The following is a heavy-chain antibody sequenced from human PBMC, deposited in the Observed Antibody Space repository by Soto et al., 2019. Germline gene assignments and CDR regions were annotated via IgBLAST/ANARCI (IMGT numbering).Heavy chain of an antibody. Sequence: QVQLVQSGAEVKKPGSSVKVSCKASGGIFTSYVVSWVRQAPGQGLEWMGGIIPVFGTTNYAQKFQGRVKITADTSTTTAYMELSSLRSEDTAVYYCAKAFFYSSSTNNYYSYGMDVWGQGTTVTVSS. D-gene: IGHD6-6*01. V-gene: IGHV1-69*06. CDR3: AKAFFYSSSTNNYYSYGMDV. CDR1: GGIFTSYV. CDR2: IIPVFGTT. J-gene: IGHJ6*02.